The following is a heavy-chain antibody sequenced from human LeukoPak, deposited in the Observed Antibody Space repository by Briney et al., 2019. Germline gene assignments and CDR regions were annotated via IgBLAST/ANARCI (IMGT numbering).Heavy chain of an antibody. D-gene: IGHD3-22*01. CDR1: GGSISSYY. CDR3: ARDPYYYDSSGDDAFDI. CDR2: IYTSGST. J-gene: IGHJ3*02. Sequence: PSETLSLTCTVSGGSISSYYWSWIRQPAGKGLEWIGRIYTSGSTNYNPSLKSRVTISVDTSKNQFSLKLSSVTAADTAVYYCARDPYYYDSSGDDAFDIWGQGTMVTVSS. V-gene: IGHV4-4*07.